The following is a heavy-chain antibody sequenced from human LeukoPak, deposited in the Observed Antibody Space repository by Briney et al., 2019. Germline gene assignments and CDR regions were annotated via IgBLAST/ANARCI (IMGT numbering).Heavy chain of an antibody. CDR1: GFTFSNAW. CDR2: IKSKTDGGTT. J-gene: IGHJ4*02. V-gene: IGHV3-15*01. CDR3: ATPLDYFDGSGYHQGGD. D-gene: IGHD3-22*01. Sequence: GGSLRLSCAASGFTFSNAWMSWVRQAPGKGLEWVGRIKSKTDGGTTDYAAPVKGKFTISRDDSKNTLYLQMNSLRAEDTAVYYCATPLDYFDGSGYHQGGDWGQGTLVTVSS.